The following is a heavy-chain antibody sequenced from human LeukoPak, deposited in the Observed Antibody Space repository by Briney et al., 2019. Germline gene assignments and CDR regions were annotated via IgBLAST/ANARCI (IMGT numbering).Heavy chain of an antibody. V-gene: IGHV4-31*03. CDR2: IYYSGST. J-gene: IGHJ3*02. CDR3: ARGARYFDWFDAFDI. Sequence: PSQTLSPTCTVSGGSISSGGYYWSWIRQHPGKGLEWIGYIYYSGSTYYNPSLKSRVTISVDTSKNQFSLKLSSVTAADTAVYYCARGARYFDWFDAFDIWGQGTMVTVSS. D-gene: IGHD3-9*01. CDR1: GGSISSGGYY.